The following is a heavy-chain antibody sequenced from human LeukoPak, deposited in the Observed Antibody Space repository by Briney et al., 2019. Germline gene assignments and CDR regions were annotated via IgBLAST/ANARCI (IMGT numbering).Heavy chain of an antibody. V-gene: IGHV3-7*01. CDR2: INQLGNEK. J-gene: IGHJ4*02. D-gene: IGHD2-2*01. CDR1: GFTFSSYW. Sequence: PGGSLRLSCAASGFTFSSYWMSWVRQAPGKGLGWVANINQLGNEKNYVDSVNGRFTISRNNVDDSLFLEMNSLRVEDTAVYCCGRDRVVPAATFYWGQGALVTVSS. CDR3: GRDRVVPAATFY.